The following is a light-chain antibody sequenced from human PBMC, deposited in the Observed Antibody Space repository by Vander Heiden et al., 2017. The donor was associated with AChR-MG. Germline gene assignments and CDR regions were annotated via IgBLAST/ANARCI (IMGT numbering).Light chain of an antibody. V-gene: IGLV1-51*01. CDR3: GTWDSSLSAGV. CDR1: SSNIGNNY. CDR2: DNN. J-gene: IGLJ3*02. Sequence: QSVLTQPPSVSAAPAQKVTIPCSGSSSNIGNNYVSWYQQLPGAAHKLLIYDNNQRPAGIPDRFSGSKSDSSATLGITGLQTGDEADYYCGTWDSSLSAGVCGGGTKLTVI.